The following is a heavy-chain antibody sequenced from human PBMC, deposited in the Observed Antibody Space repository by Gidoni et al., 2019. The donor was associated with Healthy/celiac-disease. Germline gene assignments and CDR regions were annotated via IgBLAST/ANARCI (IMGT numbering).Heavy chain of an antibody. V-gene: IGHV1-69*01. J-gene: IGHJ6*03. CDR2: VIPIFGTA. D-gene: IGHD2-15*01. CDR3: GRALVVVVTAARLEGGRQGVDCSGGSCDYYYYYYMDV. CDR1: GCTFSSYA. Sequence: QVQLVQSGAEVKKPGSSVKVSCKASGCTFSSYAISWVRQAPGQGLEWMGGVIPIFGTANNEQKCQGRVTITADEYTSRAYMEQSSLRSEDTAVYYCGRALVVVVTAARLEGGRQGVDCSGGSCDYYYYYYMDVWGKGTTVTVSS.